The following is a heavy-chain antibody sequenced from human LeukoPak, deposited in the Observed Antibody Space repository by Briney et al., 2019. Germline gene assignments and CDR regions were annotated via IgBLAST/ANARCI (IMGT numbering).Heavy chain of an antibody. V-gene: IGHV4-38-2*02. CDR2: IYHSGST. Sequence: SETLSLTCTVSGYSISSGYYWGWIRQPPGKGLEWIGSIYHSGSTYYNPSLKSRVTISVDTSKNQFSLKLSSVTAADTAVYYCARGIFGVVPLIENWGQGTLVTVSS. CDR3: ARGIFGVVPLIEN. CDR1: GYSISSGYY. J-gene: IGHJ4*02. D-gene: IGHD3-3*01.